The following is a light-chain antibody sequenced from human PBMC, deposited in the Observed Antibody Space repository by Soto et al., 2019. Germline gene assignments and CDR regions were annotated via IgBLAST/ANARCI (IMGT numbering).Light chain of an antibody. CDR3: QSYDSTNQV. V-gene: IGLV6-57*03. Sequence: NFMLTQPHSVSDSPGKTVTISCTRSSGSIASNYVQWYQQRPGSAPTTVIYEDNQRPSGVPDRFSGSIDSSSNSASLTISGLKTEDEADYYCQSYDSTNQVFGTGTKVTVL. CDR2: EDN. J-gene: IGLJ1*01. CDR1: SGSIASNY.